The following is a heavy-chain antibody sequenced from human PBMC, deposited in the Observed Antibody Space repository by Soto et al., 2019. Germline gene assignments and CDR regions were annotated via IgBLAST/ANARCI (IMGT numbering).Heavy chain of an antibody. Sequence: ASVKVSCKASGYTFTSYYMHWVRQAPGQGLEWMGIINPSGGSTSYAQKFQGRVTMTRDTSTSTVYMELSSLRSEDTAVYYCARASTYDFWSGYYSYYYGTDVWGQGTTVTVSS. CDR1: GYTFTSYY. CDR2: INPSGGST. CDR3: ARASTYDFWSGYYSYYYGTDV. J-gene: IGHJ6*02. D-gene: IGHD3-3*01. V-gene: IGHV1-46*01.